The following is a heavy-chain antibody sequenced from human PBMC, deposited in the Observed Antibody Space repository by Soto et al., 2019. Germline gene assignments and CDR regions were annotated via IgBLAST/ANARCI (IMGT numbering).Heavy chain of an antibody. Sequence: QVQLQESGPGLVKPSQTLSLTCTVSGGSISSGNYYWSWIRQPPGKGLAWIGFISYSGSAYYNPSLKSRVTMSVDTSKNQFSLNLSFVTAADTAVYYCATMGTPATGLYYFDYWGQGTLVTVSS. CDR2: ISYSGSA. CDR3: ATMGTPATGLYYFDY. D-gene: IGHD2-15*01. J-gene: IGHJ4*02. V-gene: IGHV4-30-4*01. CDR1: GGSISSGNYY.